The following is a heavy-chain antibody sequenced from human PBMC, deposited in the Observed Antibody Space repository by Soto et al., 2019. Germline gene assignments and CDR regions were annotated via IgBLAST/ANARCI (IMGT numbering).Heavy chain of an antibody. J-gene: IGHJ5*02. Sequence: LSLTCAVSGGSFSGYYWSWIRQPPGKGLEWIGELDHSGSPNYNPSLNSRVTLSIDTSKSQFSLKLNSVTAADTAVYFCARAYSSGWYWFDPWGQGTLVTVSS. D-gene: IGHD6-19*01. CDR2: LDHSGSP. CDR3: ARAYSSGWYWFDP. CDR1: GGSFSGYY. V-gene: IGHV4-34*01.